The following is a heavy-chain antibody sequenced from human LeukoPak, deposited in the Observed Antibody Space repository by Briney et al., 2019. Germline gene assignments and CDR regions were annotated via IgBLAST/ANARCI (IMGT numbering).Heavy chain of an antibody. J-gene: IGHJ4*02. CDR2: IYYSGST. CDR3: ANPLRLELRVGY. D-gene: IGHD1-7*01. CDR1: GGSISSSSYY. Sequence: SETLSLTCTVSGGSISSSSYYWGWIRQPPGKGLEWIGSIYYSGSTYYNPSLKSRVTISVDTSKNQFSLKLSSVTAADTAVYYCANPLRLELRVGYWGQGTLVTVSS. V-gene: IGHV4-39*01.